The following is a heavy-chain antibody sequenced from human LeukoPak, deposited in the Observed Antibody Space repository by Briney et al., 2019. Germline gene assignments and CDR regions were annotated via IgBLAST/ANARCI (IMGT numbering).Heavy chain of an antibody. CDR2: ISWNSGSI. CDR3: ARDLPPYSRGIIGFDI. Sequence: PGGSLRLSCAGSGFIFNNYAMHWVRQPPGKGLEWVSGISWNSGSIDYADSVKGRFTISRDNAKNSLYLQMNSLRAEDTAVYYCARDLPPYSRGIIGFDIWGQGTMVTVSS. D-gene: IGHD6-19*01. CDR1: GFIFNNYA. J-gene: IGHJ3*02. V-gene: IGHV3-9*01.